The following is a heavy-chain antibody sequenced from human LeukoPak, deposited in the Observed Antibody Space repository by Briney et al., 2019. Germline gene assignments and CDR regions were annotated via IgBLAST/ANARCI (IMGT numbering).Heavy chain of an antibody. D-gene: IGHD3-3*01. V-gene: IGHV3-30*02. CDR1: GFTFNNYG. J-gene: IGHJ3*01. CDR3: AKERIPTIFGVIINAFDV. Sequence: PGGSLRLSCAASGFTFNNYGVYWVRQAPGKGLEWVAFIRYDSSHEYYAYSVKGRFTISRDNSKNTVYPPMNRLRDEDMGVYYCAKERIPTIFGVIINAFDVWGQGKMVTVSS. CDR2: IRYDSSHE.